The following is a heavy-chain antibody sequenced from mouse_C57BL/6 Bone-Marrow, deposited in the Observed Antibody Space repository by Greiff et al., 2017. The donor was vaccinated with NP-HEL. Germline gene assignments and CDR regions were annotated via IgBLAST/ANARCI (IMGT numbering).Heavy chain of an antibody. J-gene: IGHJ2*01. CDR1: GYAFSSSW. CDR3: ARRLRYYFDY. D-gene: IGHD2-4*01. Sequence: QVQLKESGAELVKPGASVKISCKASGYAFSSSWMNWVKQRPGKGLEWIGRIYPGDGDTNYNGKFKGKATLTADKSSSTAYMQLSSLTSEDSAVYFCARRLRYYFDYWGQGTTLTVSS. CDR2: IYPGDGDT. V-gene: IGHV1-82*01.